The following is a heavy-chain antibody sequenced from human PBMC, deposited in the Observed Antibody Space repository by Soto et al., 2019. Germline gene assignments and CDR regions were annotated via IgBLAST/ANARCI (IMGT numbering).Heavy chain of an antibody. V-gene: IGHV3-23*01. CDR1: GFTFSRYW. Sequence: GGSLRLSCAASGFTFSRYWIHWVRQAPGKGLEWVSVVSGSGSSTYYADSVKGRFTISRDNSKNTLFLQMNSLRVDDTAVYYCARDGTAAAGEIDYWGQGILVTVSS. J-gene: IGHJ4*02. D-gene: IGHD6-13*01. CDR2: VSGSGSST. CDR3: ARDGTAAAGEIDY.